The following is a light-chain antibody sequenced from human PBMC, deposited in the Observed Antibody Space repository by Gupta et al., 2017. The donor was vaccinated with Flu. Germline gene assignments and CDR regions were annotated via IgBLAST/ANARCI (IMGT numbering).Light chain of an antibody. CDR1: SSNIGSNY. J-gene: IGLJ3*02. Sequence: QSVVTQPPSASGTPGQRVTIFCSGSSSNIGSNYVYWYQQFPGTAPKLLISRNNQRPSGVTDRVSGSKSGTSASLAISGLRSEDEADYYCAAWDDSLSGPVFGGGTKLTVL. CDR3: AAWDDSLSGPV. CDR2: RNN. V-gene: IGLV1-47*01.